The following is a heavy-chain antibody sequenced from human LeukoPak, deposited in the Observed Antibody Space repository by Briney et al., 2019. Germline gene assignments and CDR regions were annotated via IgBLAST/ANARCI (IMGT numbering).Heavy chain of an antibody. CDR1: GGSISNYY. J-gene: IGHJ4*02. CDR2: VYYSGST. Sequence: SETLSLTCAVSGGSISNYYWSWIRQPPGKGLEWIGYVYYSGSTNYNPSLKSRATLSVDTSKNQFSLKLSSVTAADTAVYYCARDRNANLDFDYWGQGTLVTVSS. CDR3: ARDRNANLDFDY. V-gene: IGHV4-59*01.